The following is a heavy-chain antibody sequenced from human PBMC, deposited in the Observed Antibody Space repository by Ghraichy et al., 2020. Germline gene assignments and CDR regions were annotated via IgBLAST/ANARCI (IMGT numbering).Heavy chain of an antibody. Sequence: SQTLSLTCTVSGGSISSGAYYWSWNRQHPEKGLEWIGYIHYSGTTYYNPSLKSRVIISVDTSKNQFSLKVTSVTAADTAVYYCARAGPGLVAADDFDYWGQGTLVTVSS. D-gene: IGHD6-13*01. CDR3: ARAGPGLVAADDFDY. J-gene: IGHJ4*02. V-gene: IGHV4-31*03. CDR2: IHYSGTT. CDR1: GGSISSGAYY.